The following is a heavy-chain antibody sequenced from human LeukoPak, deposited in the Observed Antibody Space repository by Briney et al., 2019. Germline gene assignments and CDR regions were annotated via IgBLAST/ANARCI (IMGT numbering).Heavy chain of an antibody. J-gene: IGHJ3*02. Sequence: PGGSLRLSCAASGFTFSSYGMSWVRQAPGKGLEWVSGINWNGGTRGYADSVKGRFTISRDNAKNSLYVQMNSLRAEDTALYYCARVLGPNYDSSGYLDAFDIWGQGTMVTVSS. CDR2: INWNGGTR. D-gene: IGHD3-22*01. V-gene: IGHV3-20*04. CDR3: ARVLGPNYDSSGYLDAFDI. CDR1: GFTFSSYG.